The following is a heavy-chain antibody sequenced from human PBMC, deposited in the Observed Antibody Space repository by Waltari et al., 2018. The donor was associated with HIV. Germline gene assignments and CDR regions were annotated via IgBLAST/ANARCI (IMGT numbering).Heavy chain of an antibody. CDR2: ISSSGST. J-gene: IGHJ4*02. CDR3: ARFNAATGNDY. Sequence: QVQLQDSVPGLVKPSETLSPPPTVSAGSIRTYIWHSIQPPAGKELESIGRISSSGSTNYNPSLKSRLSMSVDMSKNQFSLSLSSVTAADTAVYYCARFNAATGNDYWGQGTLVTVSS. V-gene: IGHV4-4*07. CDR1: AGSIRTYI. D-gene: IGHD3-9*01.